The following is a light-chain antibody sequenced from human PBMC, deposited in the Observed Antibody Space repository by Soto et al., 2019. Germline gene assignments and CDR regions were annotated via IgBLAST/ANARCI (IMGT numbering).Light chain of an antibody. J-gene: IGKJ4*01. Sequence: EIVLTQSPGTLSSFPGDRVTLSCRASQTVRNNYLAWYQQKPGQAPRLLIYDASSRATGIPDRFSGGGSGTDFTLTISRLEPEDFAVYYCQQFSSYPLTFGGGTKVDIK. CDR3: QQFSSYPLT. V-gene: IGKV3-20*01. CDR2: DAS. CDR1: QTVRNNY.